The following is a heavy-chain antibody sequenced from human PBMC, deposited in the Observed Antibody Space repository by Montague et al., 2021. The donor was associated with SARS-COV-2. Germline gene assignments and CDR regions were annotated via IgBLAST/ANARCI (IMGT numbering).Heavy chain of an antibody. V-gene: IGHV3-33*01. Sequence: SLRLSCAASGFIFSSYGMHWVRQAPGKGLEWVAVIWYDGSNKYYADSVKGRFTISRDNSKNTLYLQMNGLRAEDTAVYYCAGMLVPYYGMDVWGQGTTVTVSS. D-gene: IGHD6-13*01. CDR2: IWYDGSNK. J-gene: IGHJ6*02. CDR3: AGMLVPYYGMDV. CDR1: GFIFSSYG.